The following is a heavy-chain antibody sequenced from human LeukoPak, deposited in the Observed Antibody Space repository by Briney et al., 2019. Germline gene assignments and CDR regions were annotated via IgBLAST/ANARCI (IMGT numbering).Heavy chain of an antibody. V-gene: IGHV4-61*02. Sequence: SETPSLTCAVSGGSISSDHYYWSWIRQPAGKGREWIGRISTSGSSNYNPSLKSRVTISLDTSTNQLSLKLSFVTATDTALYYCTRDRLKGAGGDAFDIWGQGAVLTVSS. D-gene: IGHD1-26*01. J-gene: IGHJ3*02. CDR3: TRDRLKGAGGDAFDI. CDR1: GGSISSDHYY. CDR2: ISTSGSS.